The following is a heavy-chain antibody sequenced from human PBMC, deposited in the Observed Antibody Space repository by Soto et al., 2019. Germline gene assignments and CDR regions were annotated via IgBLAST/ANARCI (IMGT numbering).Heavy chain of an antibody. CDR1: GASISSYY. CDR3: ARVLGYCSGGNCFGRFDP. V-gene: IGHV4-59*01. Sequence: QVQLQESGPGLVKPSETLSLTCTVSGASISSYYWTWIRQPPGKGLEWIGYIYYSGSTNYNPSLRSRITMSVDTSNNQSSLKLGSVTAADTAVYYCARVLGYCSGGNCFGRFDPWGQGNLVTVSS. D-gene: IGHD2-15*01. CDR2: IYYSGST. J-gene: IGHJ5*02.